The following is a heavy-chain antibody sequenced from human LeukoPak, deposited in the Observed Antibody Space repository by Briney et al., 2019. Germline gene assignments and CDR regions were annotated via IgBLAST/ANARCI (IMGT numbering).Heavy chain of an antibody. CDR1: GGSFGGYY. CDR3: ARGSRYSYGFGRTYYYYYMDV. V-gene: IGHV4-34*01. CDR2: INHSGST. Sequence: SETLSLTCAVYGGSFGGYYWSWIRQPPGKGLEWIGEINHSGSTNYNPSLKSRVTISVDTSKNQFSLKLSSVTAADTAVYYCARGSRYSYGFGRTYYYYYMDVWGKGTTVTVSS. J-gene: IGHJ6*03. D-gene: IGHD5-18*01.